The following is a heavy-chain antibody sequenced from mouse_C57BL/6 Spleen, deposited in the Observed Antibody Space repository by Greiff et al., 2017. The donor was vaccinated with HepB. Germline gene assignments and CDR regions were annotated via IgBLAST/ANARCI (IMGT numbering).Heavy chain of an antibody. D-gene: IGHD4-1*01. Sequence: VKLQQSGAELVRPGTSVKVSCKASGYAFTNYLIEWVKQRPGQGLEWIGVINPGSGGTNYNEKFKGKATLTADKSSSTAYMQLSSLTSEDSAVYFCARWEAMDYWGQGTSVTVSS. J-gene: IGHJ4*01. V-gene: IGHV1-54*01. CDR2: INPGSGGT. CDR3: ARWEAMDY. CDR1: GYAFTNYL.